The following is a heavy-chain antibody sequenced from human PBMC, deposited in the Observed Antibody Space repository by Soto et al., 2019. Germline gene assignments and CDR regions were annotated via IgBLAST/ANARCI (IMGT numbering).Heavy chain of an antibody. D-gene: IGHD3-22*01. J-gene: IGHJ4*02. Sequence: PGGSLRLSCAASGFTFSSYAMSWVRQAPGKGLEWVSAISGSGGSTYYADSVKGRFTISRDNSKNTLYLQMNSLRAEDTAVYYCAKDPTYYYDSSGYYQDYWGQGTLVTVSS. CDR1: GFTFSSYA. CDR3: AKDPTYYYDSSGYYQDY. V-gene: IGHV3-23*01. CDR2: ISGSGGST.